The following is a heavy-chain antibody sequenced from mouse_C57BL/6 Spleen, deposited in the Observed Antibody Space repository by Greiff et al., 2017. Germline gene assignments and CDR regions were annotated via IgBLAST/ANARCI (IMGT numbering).Heavy chain of an antibody. D-gene: IGHD2-10*02. CDR3: AREYGNYDCFDY. J-gene: IGHJ2*01. CDR2: IYPGSGST. V-gene: IGHV1-55*01. Sequence: QVQLQQPGAELVKPGASVKMSCKASGYTFTSYWITWVKQRPGQGLEWIGDIYPGSGSTNYNEKFKSKATLTVDTSSSTAYMQLSSLTSEDSAVYYCAREYGNYDCFDYWGQGTTLTVSS. CDR1: GYTFTSYW.